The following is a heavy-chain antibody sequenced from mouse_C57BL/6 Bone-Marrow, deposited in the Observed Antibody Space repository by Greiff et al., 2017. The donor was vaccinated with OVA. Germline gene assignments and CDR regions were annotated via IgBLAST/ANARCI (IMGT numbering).Heavy chain of an antibody. D-gene: IGHD2-2*01. V-gene: IGHV5-4*01. CDR3: ARDPLWFYAMDY. Sequence: EVMLVESGGGLVKPGGSLKLSCAASGFTFSSYAMSWVRQTPEKRLEWVATISDGGSYTYYPDNVKGRFPISRDNAKNNLYLQMSHLKSEDTAMYYCARDPLWFYAMDYWGQGTSVTVSS. J-gene: IGHJ4*01. CDR2: ISDGGSYT. CDR1: GFTFSSYA.